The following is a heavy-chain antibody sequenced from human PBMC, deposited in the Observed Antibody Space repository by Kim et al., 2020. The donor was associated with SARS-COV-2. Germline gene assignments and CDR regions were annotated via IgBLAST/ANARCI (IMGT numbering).Heavy chain of an antibody. J-gene: IGHJ4*02. CDR2: T. V-gene: IGHV1-18*01. D-gene: IGHD4-17*01. Sequence: TKYGQKFQARVIMTTDTSTNTAYMKLWGLRSDDTAMYYCARGAYGDVSFDYWGQGTLVTVSS. CDR3: ARGAYGDVSFDY.